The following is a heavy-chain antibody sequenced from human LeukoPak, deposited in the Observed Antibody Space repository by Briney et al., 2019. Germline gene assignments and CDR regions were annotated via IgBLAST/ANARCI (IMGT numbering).Heavy chain of an antibody. D-gene: IGHD6-19*01. CDR1: GFTFSSYS. Sequence: GGSLRLSCAASGFTFSSYSMNWVRQAPGKGLEWVSYISSSSSTIYYADSVKGRFTISRDNSKNTLYLQMNSLRAEDTAVYYCAKDGNSGWPRGFQHWGQGTLVTVSS. V-gene: IGHV3-48*01. J-gene: IGHJ1*01. CDR2: ISSSSSTI. CDR3: AKDGNSGWPRGFQH.